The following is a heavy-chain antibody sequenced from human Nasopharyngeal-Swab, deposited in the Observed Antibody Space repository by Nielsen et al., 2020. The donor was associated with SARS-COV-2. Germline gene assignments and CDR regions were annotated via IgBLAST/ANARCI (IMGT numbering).Heavy chain of an antibody. D-gene: IGHD3-9*01. Sequence: GESLKISCAASGFTFSSYWMSWVRQAPGKGLEWVANIKQDGSEKYYVDSVKGRFTISRDNAKNSLYLQMNSLRAEDTAVYYCARDPRFDWLYMDAWGQGTTVTVSS. J-gene: IGHJ6*02. CDR2: IKQDGSEK. V-gene: IGHV3-7*01. CDR1: GFTFSSYW. CDR3: ARDPRFDWLYMDA.